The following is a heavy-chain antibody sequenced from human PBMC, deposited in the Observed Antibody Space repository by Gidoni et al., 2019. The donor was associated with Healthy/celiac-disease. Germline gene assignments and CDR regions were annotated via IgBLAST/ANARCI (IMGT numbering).Heavy chain of an antibody. D-gene: IGHD3-22*01. J-gene: IGHJ3*02. V-gene: IGHV3-30-3*01. Sequence: QVQLVESGGGVVQPGRSLRLSGAASGFTVSSYAMHWVRQAPGTGLEWVAVISYDGSNNYYAASVKGRFTISRDNSKNTLYLQMNSLRAEDTAVYYCARRSGYYSGAFDIWGQGTMVTVSS. CDR2: ISYDGSNN. CDR1: GFTVSSYA. CDR3: ARRSGYYSGAFDI.